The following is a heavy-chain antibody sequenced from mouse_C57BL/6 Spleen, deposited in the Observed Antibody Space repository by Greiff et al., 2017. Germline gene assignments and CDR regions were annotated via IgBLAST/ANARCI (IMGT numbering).Heavy chain of an antibody. CDR2: IHPSDSDT. CDR3: AIGSNPSWFAY. J-gene: IGHJ3*01. Sequence: VQLQQPGAELVKPGASVKVSCKASGYTFTSYWMHWVKQRPGQGLEWIGRIHPSDSDTNYNQKFKGKATLTVDKSSSTAYMQLRSLTSEDSAVYYCAIGSNPSWFAYWGQGTLVTVSA. V-gene: IGHV1-74*01. CDR1: GYTFTSYW. D-gene: IGHD2-5*01.